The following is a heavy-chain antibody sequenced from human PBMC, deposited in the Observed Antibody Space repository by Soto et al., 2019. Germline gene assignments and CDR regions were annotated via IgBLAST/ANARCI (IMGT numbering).Heavy chain of an antibody. D-gene: IGHD4-17*01. CDR1: GGSISSGGYY. CDR2: IYYSGST. CDR3: ARSSQSTVITFDY. J-gene: IGHJ4*02. Sequence: SETLSLTCTVSGGSISSGGYYWSWIRQHPGKGLEWIGYIYYSGSTYYNPSLKSRVTISVDTSKNQFSLKLSSVTAADTAVYYCARSSQSTVITFDYWGQGTLVTVSS. V-gene: IGHV4-31*03.